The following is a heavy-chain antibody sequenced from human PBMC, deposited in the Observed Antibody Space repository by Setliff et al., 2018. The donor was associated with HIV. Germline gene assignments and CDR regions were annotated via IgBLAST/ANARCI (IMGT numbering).Heavy chain of an antibody. CDR1: GYTLTTYG. CDR3: ARVGSYWSTFDY. Sequence: ASVKVSCKASGYTLTTYGISWVRQAPGQGPEWMGWINTETGNPMYAQGFRGRLVFSLDTSVNTAYLQINSLRAEDTAMYYCARVGSYWSTFDYWGQGALVTVSS. D-gene: IGHD2-8*02. V-gene: IGHV7-4-1*02. J-gene: IGHJ4*02. CDR2: INTETGNP.